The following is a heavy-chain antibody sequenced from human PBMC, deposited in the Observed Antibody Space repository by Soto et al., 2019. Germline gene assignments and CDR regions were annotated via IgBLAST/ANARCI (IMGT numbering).Heavy chain of an antibody. Sequence: QVQLQQWGAGLLKPSETLSLTCAVYGGSFSGYYWSWIRQPPGKGLEWIGEINHSGSTNYNPSLKSRVTISVDTSKNQFSLKLSSVTAADTAVYYCARGPYRGSRYCSGGSCLYYYGMDVWGQGTTVTVSS. J-gene: IGHJ6*02. CDR2: INHSGST. V-gene: IGHV4-34*01. CDR1: GGSFSGYY. CDR3: ARGPYRGSRYCSGGSCLYYYGMDV. D-gene: IGHD2-15*01.